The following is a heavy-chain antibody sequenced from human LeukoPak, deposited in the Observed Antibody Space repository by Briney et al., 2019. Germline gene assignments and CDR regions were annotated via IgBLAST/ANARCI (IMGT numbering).Heavy chain of an antibody. Sequence: SETLSLTCAVYGGSFSGYYWSWIRQPPGKGLEWIGEINHSGSTNYNPSLKSRVTIPVDTSKNQFSLKLSSVTAADTAVYYCARVGYYYDSSGLGEFDYWGQGTLVTVSS. CDR3: ARVGYYYDSSGLGEFDY. J-gene: IGHJ4*02. V-gene: IGHV4-34*01. CDR1: GGSFSGYY. D-gene: IGHD3-22*01. CDR2: INHSGST.